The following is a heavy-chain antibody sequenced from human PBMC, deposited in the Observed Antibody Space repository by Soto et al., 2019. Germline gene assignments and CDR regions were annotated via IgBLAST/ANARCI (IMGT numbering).Heavy chain of an antibody. D-gene: IGHD6-6*01. CDR2: IKQDGSEK. CDR1: GFTFSNYW. J-gene: IGHJ6*02. CDR3: ARDMETGIAARPINHENYGMDV. Sequence: GGSLRLSCAASGFTFSNYWMSWVRQAPGKGLEWVANIKQDGSEKYYVDSVKGRFTISRDNAKNSLYLQMNSLRAEDTAVYYCARDMETGIAARPINHENYGMDVWGQGTTVTVSS. V-gene: IGHV3-7*01.